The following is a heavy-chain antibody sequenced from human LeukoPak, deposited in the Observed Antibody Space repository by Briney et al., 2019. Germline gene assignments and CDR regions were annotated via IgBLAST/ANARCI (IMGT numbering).Heavy chain of an antibody. V-gene: IGHV4-34*01. Sequence: PSETLSLTCAVYGGSFSGYYWSWIRQPPGKGLEWIGEINHSGSTNYNPSLKSRVTISVDTSKNQFSLKLSSVTAADTAVYYCARPAWYCGGDCYSQAFDIWGQGTMVTVSS. CDR1: GGSFSGYY. CDR2: INHSGST. J-gene: IGHJ3*02. D-gene: IGHD2-21*02. CDR3: ARPAWYCGGDCYSQAFDI.